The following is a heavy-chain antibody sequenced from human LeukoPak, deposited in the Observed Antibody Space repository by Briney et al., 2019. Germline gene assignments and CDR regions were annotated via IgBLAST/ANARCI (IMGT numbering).Heavy chain of an antibody. CDR1: GASISSYY. V-gene: IGHV4-59*01. Sequence: PSETLSLTCTVSGASISSYYWSWIRQPPGKGLEWIGYIYYSGSTNYNPSLKSRVTISVDTSKNQFSLKLSSVTAADTAVYYCARGQPPFWEYYYYYGMDVWGQGTTVTVSS. D-gene: IGHD3-3*01. J-gene: IGHJ6*02. CDR3: ARGQPPFWEYYYYYGMDV. CDR2: IYYSGST.